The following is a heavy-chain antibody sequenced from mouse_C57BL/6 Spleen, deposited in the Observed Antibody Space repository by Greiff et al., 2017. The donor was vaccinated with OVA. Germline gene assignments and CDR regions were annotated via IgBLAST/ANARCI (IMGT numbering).Heavy chain of an antibody. CDR1: GFTFSSYA. CDR2: ISDGGSYT. Sequence: EVQLVESGGGLVKPGGSLKLSCAASGFTFSSYAMSWVRQTPHKRLEWVATISDGGSYTYYPDNVKGRFTISRDNAKDNLYLQMSQLKSEDTAMYYCAREDYDYDLYAMDDWGQGTTVTVSS. V-gene: IGHV5-4*01. CDR3: AREDYDYDLYAMDD. D-gene: IGHD2-4*01. J-gene: IGHJ4*01.